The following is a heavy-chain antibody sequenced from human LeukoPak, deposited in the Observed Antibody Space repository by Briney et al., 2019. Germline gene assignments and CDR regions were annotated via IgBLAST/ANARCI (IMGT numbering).Heavy chain of an antibody. V-gene: IGHV4-4*07. D-gene: IGHD5-18*01. CDR1: GDSSSSYY. J-gene: IGHJ6*02. Sequence: PSGTLSLTCSVSGDSSSSYYWSWIRQPAGKGLEWIGRIYTSGSTNYNPSLKSRVTMSVDTSKNQFSLKLSSVTAADTAVYYCAREVGYSYGYYYYYGMDVWGQGTMVTVSS. CDR3: AREVGYSYGYYYYYGMDV. CDR2: IYTSGST.